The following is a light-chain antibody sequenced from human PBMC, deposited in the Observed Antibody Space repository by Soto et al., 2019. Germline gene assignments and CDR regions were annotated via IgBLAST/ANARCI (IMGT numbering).Light chain of an antibody. Sequence: IVLTQSPGTLSFSPGERCTLSCSWSQIVSSSYLAWYQQRPGQAPRLLIYGASSRATGIPDRFSGSGSGTDFTLTISRLEPEDFAVYYCQQYGSSRALTFGGGTKVDIK. CDR3: QQYGSSRALT. CDR1: QIVSSSY. V-gene: IGKV3-20*01. J-gene: IGKJ4*01. CDR2: GAS.